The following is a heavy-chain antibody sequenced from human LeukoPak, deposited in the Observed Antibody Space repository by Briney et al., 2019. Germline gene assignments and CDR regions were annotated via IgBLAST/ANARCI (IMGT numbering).Heavy chain of an antibody. D-gene: IGHD3-22*01. V-gene: IGHV3-30*18. J-gene: IGHJ4*02. Sequence: GGFLRLSCGASGFTFSSYGMHWVRQAPGKGLEWVAVISHDGSNKYYADSVKGRFTISRDNSKNTLYLQMNSLRAEDTAVYYCAKVEYYESSGYLNYWGQGTLVTVSS. CDR3: AKVEYYESSGYLNY. CDR2: ISHDGSNK. CDR1: GFTFSSYG.